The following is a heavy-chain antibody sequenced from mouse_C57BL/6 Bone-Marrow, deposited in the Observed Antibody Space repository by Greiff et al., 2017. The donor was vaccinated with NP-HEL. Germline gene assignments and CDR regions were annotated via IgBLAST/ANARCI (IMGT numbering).Heavy chain of an antibody. V-gene: IGHV1-81*01. J-gene: IGHJ2*01. CDR2: IYPRSGNT. D-gene: IGHD1-1*01. CDR3: ASDYYGSSTFDY. CDR1: GYTFTSSG. Sequence: QVQLQQSGAELVRPGASVKLSCKASGYTFTSSGISWVKQRTGQGLEWIGEIYPRSGNTYYNEKFKGMSTLTADKSSSTTYMELRSLTSEDSAVYFCASDYYGSSTFDYWGRGTTLTVTS.